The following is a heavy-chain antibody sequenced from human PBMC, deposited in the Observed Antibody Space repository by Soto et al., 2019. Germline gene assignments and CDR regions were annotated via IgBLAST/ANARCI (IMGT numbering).Heavy chain of an antibody. Sequence: EVQMVESGGGLVKPGGSLRLSCAASGFVFSSYTLHWVRLPPGKGLEWVSSISGARTSIYYADSVRGRFTVSRDNTNNSLYLQMDSLRAEDTALYYCARVIQLQRLGRGHDVLDIWGLGTMVTVSS. CDR1: GFVFSSYT. CDR3: ARVIQLQRLGRGHDVLDI. D-gene: IGHD1-1*01. V-gene: IGHV3-21*01. CDR2: ISGARTSI. J-gene: IGHJ3*02.